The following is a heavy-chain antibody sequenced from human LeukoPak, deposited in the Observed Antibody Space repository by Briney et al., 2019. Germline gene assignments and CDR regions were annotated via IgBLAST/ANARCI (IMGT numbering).Heavy chain of an antibody. D-gene: IGHD3-3*01. CDR1: GGSISSSNW. CDR3: ARVEDYFDY. CDR2: IYHSEST. V-gene: IGHV4-4*02. Sequence: TAGTLSLTCAVSGGSISSSNWWSWVRQPPGKGLEWIGEIYHSESTNYNPSLKSRVTISVDTSRNQFSLNLRSVTAADTAVYYCARVEDYFDYWGQGTLVTVSS. J-gene: IGHJ4*02.